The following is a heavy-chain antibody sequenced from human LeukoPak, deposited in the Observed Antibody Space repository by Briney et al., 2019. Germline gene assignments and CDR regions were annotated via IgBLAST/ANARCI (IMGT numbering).Heavy chain of an antibody. CDR3: ARLLRGYSYGPLEY. CDR1: GYTFSGYY. D-gene: IGHD5-18*01. CDR2: IDPNSGAT. V-gene: IGHV1-2*02. Sequence: ASVKVSCKASGYTFSGYYMHWVRQAPGQGLEWMGWIDPNSGATNYAQKFQGRVTMTRDTPISTAYMELSSLRLDDTAVYYCARLLRGYSYGPLEYWGQGTLVTVSS. J-gene: IGHJ4*02.